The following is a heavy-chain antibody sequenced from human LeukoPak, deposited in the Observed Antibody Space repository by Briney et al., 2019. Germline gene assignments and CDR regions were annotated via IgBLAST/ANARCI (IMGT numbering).Heavy chain of an antibody. J-gene: IGHJ6*02. V-gene: IGHV3-21*01. Sequence: PGGSLRLSCTASGFTFSGYSMNWIRQAPGKGLEWVSSFGTRSTSIYHAGSVKGRFTISRDNSKNTLYLQMNSLRAEDTAVYYCASSPDYGDYHYYYGMDVWGQGTTVTVSS. D-gene: IGHD4-17*01. CDR2: FGTRSTSI. CDR3: ASSPDYGDYHYYYGMDV. CDR1: GFTFSGYS.